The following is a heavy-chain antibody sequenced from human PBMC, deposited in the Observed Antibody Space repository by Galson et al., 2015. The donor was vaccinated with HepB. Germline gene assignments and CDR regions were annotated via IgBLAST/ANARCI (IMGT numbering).Heavy chain of an antibody. J-gene: IGHJ4*02. CDR1: GFTFSGSA. CDR3: TRLAALSGYSRS. D-gene: IGHD6-13*01. CDR2: IRSKASNYAT. V-gene: IGHV3-73*01. Sequence: SLRLSCAASGFTFSGSAIHWVRQTSGKGLEWVGRIRSKASNYATEYTASLKGSFTISRDDSKNTAYLHMRSLRTEDTAVYYCTRLAALSGYSRSWGQGTLVTVSS.